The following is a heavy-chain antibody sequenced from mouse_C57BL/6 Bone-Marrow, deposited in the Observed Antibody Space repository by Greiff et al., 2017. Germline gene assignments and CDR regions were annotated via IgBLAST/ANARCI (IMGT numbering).Heavy chain of an antibody. V-gene: IGHV1-81*01. J-gene: IGHJ3*01. CDR2: IYPRSGNT. CDR3: ARDYGSPFAY. D-gene: IGHD1-1*01. Sequence: VHLVESGAELARPGASVKLSCKASGYTFTSYGISWVKQRTGQGLEWIGEIYPRSGNTYYNEKFKGKATLTADKSSSTAYMELRSLTSEDSAVYFCARDYGSPFAYWGQGTLVTVSA. CDR1: GYTFTSYG.